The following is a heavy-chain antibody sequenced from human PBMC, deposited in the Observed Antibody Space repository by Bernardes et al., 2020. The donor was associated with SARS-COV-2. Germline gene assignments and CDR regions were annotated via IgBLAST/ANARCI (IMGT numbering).Heavy chain of an antibody. Sequence: GSLRLSCAASGFTFSSYGMHWVRQAPGKGLEWVAVIWYDGSNKYYADSVKGRFTISRDNSKNTLYLQMNSLRAEDTAVYYCASDIPFAAAGTRFHYWGQGTLVTVSS. V-gene: IGHV3-33*08. CDR1: GFTFSSYG. CDR2: IWYDGSNK. J-gene: IGHJ4*02. D-gene: IGHD6-13*01. CDR3: ASDIPFAAAGTRFHY.